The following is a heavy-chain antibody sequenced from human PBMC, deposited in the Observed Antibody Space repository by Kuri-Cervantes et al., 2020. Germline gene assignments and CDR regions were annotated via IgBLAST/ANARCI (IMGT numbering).Heavy chain of an antibody. Sequence: SQTLSLTCAISGDSVSSSSAAWNWIRQSPSRGLEWLGRTYYRSKWYNDYAVSVKSRITINPDTSKNQFSLQLKSVTPEDTAVYYCARVASGSYVLGNYYMDVWGKGTTVTVSS. CDR3: ARVASGSYVLGNYYMDV. CDR1: GDSVSSSSAA. CDR2: TYYRSKWYN. J-gene: IGHJ6*03. V-gene: IGHV6-1*01. D-gene: IGHD3-10*01.